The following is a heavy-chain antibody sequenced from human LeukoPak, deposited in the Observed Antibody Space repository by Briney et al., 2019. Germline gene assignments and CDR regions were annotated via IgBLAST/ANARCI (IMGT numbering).Heavy chain of an antibody. CDR3: AIRSSWYLIDDY. V-gene: IGHV4-39*01. CDR2: IYYSGSP. J-gene: IGHJ4*02. Sequence: SETLSLTCTVSGGSISSSSYYWGWIRQPPGKGLEWIGSIYYSGSPYYNPSLKSRVAISVDTSKNQFSLKLSSLTAADTAVYYCAIRSSWYLIDDYWGQGTLVTVSS. CDR1: GGSISSSSYY. D-gene: IGHD6-13*01.